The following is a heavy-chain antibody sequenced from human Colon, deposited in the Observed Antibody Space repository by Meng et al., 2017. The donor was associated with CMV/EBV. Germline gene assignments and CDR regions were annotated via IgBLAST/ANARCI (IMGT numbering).Heavy chain of an antibody. CDR2: IKNDGSTT. CDR3: ARDIFWGQSDY. V-gene: IGHV3-74*01. CDR1: GFIFSNYW. Sequence: EVQLVVSGGGVLQPRGSLTLSCEVSGFIFSNYWMHWVRQAPGKGLVWISRIKNDGSTTGYADSVKGRFTISRDNAKNTLYLQMNSLRAEDTAMYYCARDIFWGQSDYWGQGTLVTVSS. D-gene: IGHD3-9*01. J-gene: IGHJ4*02.